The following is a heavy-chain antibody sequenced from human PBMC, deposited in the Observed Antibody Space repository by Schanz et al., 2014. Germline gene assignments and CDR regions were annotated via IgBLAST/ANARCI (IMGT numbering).Heavy chain of an antibody. V-gene: IGHV3-33*01. CDR3: ARELLESPLFDY. D-gene: IGHD1-1*01. J-gene: IGHJ4*02. CDR1: GFTFNNYG. Sequence: QVQLVESGGGVVRPGRSLRLSCAASGFTFNNYGMHWVRQAPGKGLEWVAVIWYDGTDRYYADSVKGRFTISRDNSKNTLYLQMNSLRAEDTAVYYCARELLESPLFDYWGQGTLVTVSS. CDR2: IWYDGTDR.